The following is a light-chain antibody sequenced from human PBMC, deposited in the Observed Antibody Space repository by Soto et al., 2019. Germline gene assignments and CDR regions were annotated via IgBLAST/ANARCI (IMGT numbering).Light chain of an antibody. CDR3: QQRTNGLT. CDR2: DAS. V-gene: IGKV3-11*01. CDR1: QTISRY. J-gene: IGKJ4*01. Sequence: IVLTQSQDTLSLSPGDRATLSGRASQTISRYLAWYQQKPGQAPRLLISDASKRATGIPARFSGSGFGTDFTLTISSLEPEDFAVYYCQQRTNGLTFGGGTKVDI.